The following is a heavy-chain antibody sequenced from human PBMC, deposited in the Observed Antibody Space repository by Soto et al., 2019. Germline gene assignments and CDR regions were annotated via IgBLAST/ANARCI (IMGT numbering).Heavy chain of an antibody. D-gene: IGHD6-19*01. J-gene: IGHJ4*02. CDR1: GFNFKKFA. CDR2: ISCCGGSA. V-gene: IGHV3-23*01. CDR3: AKADGQQWLIPHLDN. Sequence: EVQLLESGGGVVQPGGSLRLSCVASGFNFKKFAMAWVRQAAGEGLEWGAGISCCGGSASYAESVKGRFSIARDDSKNTVSLQVNSLRVEDTAQYYCAKADGQQWLIPHLDNWGQGTLVTVS.